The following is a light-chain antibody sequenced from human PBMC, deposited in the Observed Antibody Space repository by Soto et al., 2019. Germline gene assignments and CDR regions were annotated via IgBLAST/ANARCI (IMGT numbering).Light chain of an antibody. CDR3: QSFDNGLSSWV. CDR2: DNN. CDR1: SSNIGKNY. V-gene: IGLV1-51*01. Sequence: QSVLTQPPSVSAAPGQKVTISCSGGSSNIGKNYVSWYQQLPGGAPKLLIYDNNKRPSVISDRFSGSKSGTSASLAITGLQAEDEGDYYCQSFDNGLSSWVFGGGTQLTVL. J-gene: IGLJ3*02.